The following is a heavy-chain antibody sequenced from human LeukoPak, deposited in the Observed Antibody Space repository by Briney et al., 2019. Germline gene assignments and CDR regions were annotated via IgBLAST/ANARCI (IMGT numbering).Heavy chain of an antibody. J-gene: IGHJ4*02. Sequence: SQTLSLTCTVSGGSISSGGHYWNWIRQHPGKGLEWIGYIYYSGSTYYNPSLKSRLTISVDTSKNQFSLKLSSVTAADTAVYCCARTNLTGPFDYWGQGTLVTVSS. CDR1: GGSISSGGHY. CDR3: ARTNLTGPFDY. CDR2: IYYSGST. D-gene: IGHD3-10*01. V-gene: IGHV4-31*03.